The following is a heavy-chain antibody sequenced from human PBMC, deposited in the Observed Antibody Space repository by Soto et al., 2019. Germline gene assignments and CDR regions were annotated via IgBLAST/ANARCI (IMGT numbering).Heavy chain of an antibody. D-gene: IGHD6-6*01. J-gene: IGHJ4*02. CDR3: ARGGYSSSSGFDY. CDR1: SGSISSSNW. CDR2: IYHSGST. Sequence: SETLSLTCAVSSGSISSSNWWSWVRQPPGKGLEWIGEIYHSGSTNYNPSLKSRVTISVDKSKNQFSLKLSSVTTADTAVYYCARGGYSSSSGFDYWGQGTLVTVSS. V-gene: IGHV4-4*02.